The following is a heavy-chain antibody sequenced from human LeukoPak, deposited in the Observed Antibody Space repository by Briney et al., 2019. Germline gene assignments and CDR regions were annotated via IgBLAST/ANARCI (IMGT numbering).Heavy chain of an antibody. J-gene: IGHJ3*01. D-gene: IGHD3-16*01. CDR2: ISSSSSTI. CDR1: SDS. V-gene: IGHV3-11*04. CDR3: ARDFLHLGG. Sequence: SDSYWGWIRQSPGKGLEWVSYISSSSSTIYYADSVKGRFTISRDNAKNSLYLQMNSLRAEDTAVYYCARDFLHLGGWGQGTMVTVSS.